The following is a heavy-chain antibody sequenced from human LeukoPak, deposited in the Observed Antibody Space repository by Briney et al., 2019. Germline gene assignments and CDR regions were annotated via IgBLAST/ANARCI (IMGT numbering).Heavy chain of an antibody. J-gene: IGHJ4*02. D-gene: IGHD2-2*01. V-gene: IGHV4-30-4*01. CDR1: GGSISSSDSH. CDR2: ISYRGST. Sequence: SETLSLTCTVSGGSISSSDSHWSWIRQSPGKGLEWIGYISYRGSTSYNPSLRSRLTISIDTSQNQFSLKLTSVTAADTAVYYCVRVRTGTSCYDYWGQGTLVTVSP. CDR3: VRVRTGTSCYDY.